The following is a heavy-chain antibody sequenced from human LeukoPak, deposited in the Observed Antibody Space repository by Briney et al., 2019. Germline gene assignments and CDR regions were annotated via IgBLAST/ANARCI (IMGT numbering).Heavy chain of an antibody. CDR2: ISSSSSYI. J-gene: IGHJ6*03. CDR3: ARDGGIAAAGNWYYYMDV. CDR1: GFTFSSYS. V-gene: IGHV3-21*01. Sequence: GGSLRLSCAASGFTFSSYSMNWVRQAPGKGLEWVSSISSSSSYIYYADSVKGRFTISRDNAKNSLYLQMNSLRAEDTAVYYCARDGGIAAAGNWYYYMDVWGKGTTVTDSS. D-gene: IGHD6-13*01.